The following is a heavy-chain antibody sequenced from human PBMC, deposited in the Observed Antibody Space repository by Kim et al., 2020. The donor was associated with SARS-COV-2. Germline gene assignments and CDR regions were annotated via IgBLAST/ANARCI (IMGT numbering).Heavy chain of an antibody. V-gene: IGHV1-46*01. CDR1: GYTFTSYY. D-gene: IGHD6-13*01. CDR3: AREGSSFSSSWSKSYYYYGMDV. J-gene: IGHJ6*02. CDR2: INPSGGST. Sequence: ASVKVSCKASGYTFTSYYMHWVRQAPGQGLEWMGIINPSGGSTSYAQKFQGRVTMTRDTSTSTVYMELSSLRSEDTAVYYCAREGSSFSSSWSKSYYYYGMDVWGQGTTVTASS.